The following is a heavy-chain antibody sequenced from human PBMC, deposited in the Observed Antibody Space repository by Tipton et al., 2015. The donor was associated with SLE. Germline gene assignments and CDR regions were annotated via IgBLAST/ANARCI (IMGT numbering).Heavy chain of an antibody. CDR1: GGSFSGYY. D-gene: IGHD6-19*01. J-gene: IGHJ4*02. CDR2: INHSGST. V-gene: IGHV4-34*01. CDR3: ARLKGIGVAGTN. Sequence: TLSLTCAVYGGSFSGYYWSWIRQPPGKGLEWIGEINHSGSTNYNPSLESRVTISVDTSKNQFSLKLSSVTAADTAVYYCARLKGIGVAGTNWGQGTLVTVSS.